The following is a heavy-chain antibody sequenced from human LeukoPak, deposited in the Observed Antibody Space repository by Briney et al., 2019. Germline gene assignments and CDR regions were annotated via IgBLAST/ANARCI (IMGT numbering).Heavy chain of an antibody. CDR1: GYTFTGYG. CDR3: ASERSGSHVDY. V-gene: IGHV1-18*01. CDR2: ISAYNGNT. J-gene: IGHJ4*02. Sequence: ASVKVSCMASGYTFTGYGISWVRQAPGRGLEWMGWISAYNGNTNYAQKLQGRVTMTTDTSTSTAYMELRSLRSDDTAVYYCASERSGSHVDYWGQGTLVTVSS. D-gene: IGHD6-19*01.